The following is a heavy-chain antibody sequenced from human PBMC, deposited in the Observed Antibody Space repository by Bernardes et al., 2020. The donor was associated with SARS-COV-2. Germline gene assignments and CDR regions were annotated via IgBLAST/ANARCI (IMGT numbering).Heavy chain of an antibody. CDR1: GYTFTSYA. CDR2: INTNTGNP. V-gene: IGHV7-4-1*02. CDR3: ARMPYVPIFDWLPYYYYGMDV. J-gene: IGHJ6*02. D-gene: IGHD3-9*01. Sequence: ASVKVSCKASGYTFTSYAMNWVRQAPGQGLEWMGWINTNTGNPTYAQGFTGRFVFSLDTSVSTAYLQISSLKAEDTAVYYCARMPYVPIFDWLPYYYYGMDVWGQGTTVTVSS.